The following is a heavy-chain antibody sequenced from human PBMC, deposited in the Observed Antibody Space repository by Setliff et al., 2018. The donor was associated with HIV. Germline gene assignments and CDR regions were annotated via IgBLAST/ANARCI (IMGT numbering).Heavy chain of an antibody. D-gene: IGHD4-17*01. CDR1: GFTFSSSA. Sequence: GGSLRPSCAASGFTFSSSAIHWVRQAPGKGLEWVAVISNDGSNNYYANSVKGRFTISRDNAKNTLYLQMNSLRAEDAAVYHCARLCLRCRGRIYDDMGVWGKGTTVTVSS. V-gene: IGHV3-30*04. CDR3: ARLCLRCRGRIYDDMGV. J-gene: IGHJ6*03. CDR2: ISNDGSNN.